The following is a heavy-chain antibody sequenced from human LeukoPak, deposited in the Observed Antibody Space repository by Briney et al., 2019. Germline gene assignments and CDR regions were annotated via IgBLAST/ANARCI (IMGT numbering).Heavy chain of an antibody. J-gene: IGHJ4*02. CDR1: GDFFKNYW. CDR3: ARQGYSVSYYFLDY. Sequence: SETLSLTCDVSGDFFKNYWWGWARQPPGKGLEWIGRVYATGSTRFNPSLKSRLSMSMDTSTNQLSLKLISVTAADTAVYFCARQGYSVSYYFLDYWSQGTLVAVSS. D-gene: IGHD1-26*01. CDR2: VYATGST. V-gene: IGHV4-4*07.